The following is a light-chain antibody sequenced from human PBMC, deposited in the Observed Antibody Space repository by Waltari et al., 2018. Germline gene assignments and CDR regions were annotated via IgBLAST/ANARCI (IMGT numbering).Light chain of an antibody. Sequence: QSALTQPASVSGSPGQSLTISCTGISSDVGDYHYVSWYQQHPGKAPKLMIFEVSNRPSGVSNRFSGSKSGNTASLTISGLQAEDEADYYCSSYASSSTLVFATGTKVTVL. CDR2: EVS. J-gene: IGLJ1*01. V-gene: IGLV2-14*01. CDR3: SSYASSSTLV. CDR1: SSDVGDYHY.